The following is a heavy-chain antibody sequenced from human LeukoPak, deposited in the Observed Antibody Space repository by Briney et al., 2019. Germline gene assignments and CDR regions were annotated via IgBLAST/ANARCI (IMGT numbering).Heavy chain of an antibody. CDR1: GFTFSSYG. CDR2: ITSTGGST. Sequence: QTGGSLRLSCAASGFTFSSYGMSWVRQAPGKGLEWVSTITSTGGSTYYADSVKGRFTFSRDNSKNTLSLQMNSLRAEDTAIYYCAKTISWNQPTYFDYWGQGTLVTVSS. D-gene: IGHD1-1*01. CDR3: AKTISWNQPTYFDY. J-gene: IGHJ4*02. V-gene: IGHV3-23*01.